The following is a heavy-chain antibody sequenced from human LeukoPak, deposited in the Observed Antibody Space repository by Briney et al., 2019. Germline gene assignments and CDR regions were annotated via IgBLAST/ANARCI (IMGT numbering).Heavy chain of an antibody. CDR2: ITGSGGST. CDR1: GFTFSSYA. CDR3: ARSPPAHYGSGSSLDC. Sequence: GSLRLSCAASGFTFSSYAMSWVRQAPGKGLEWVSAITGSGGSTYYADSVRGRFTISRDNSKNTLYLQMNNLRVEDTALYYCARSPPAHYGSGSSLDCWGQGTLVTVSS. J-gene: IGHJ4*02. V-gene: IGHV3-23*01. D-gene: IGHD3-10*01.